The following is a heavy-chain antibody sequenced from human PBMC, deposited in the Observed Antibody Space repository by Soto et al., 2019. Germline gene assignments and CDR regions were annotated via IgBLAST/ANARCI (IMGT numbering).Heavy chain of an antibody. D-gene: IGHD6-13*01. CDR1: GGTFSSYA. CDR2: IIPIFGTA. Sequence: SVKVSCKASGGTFSSYAISWVRQAPGHGLEWLGGIIPIFGTANYAQKFQGRVTITADEAASTAYMELSSLRSEDTAVYYCARGFMYSSSWNYYYGMDVWGQGTTVTVSS. V-gene: IGHV1-69*13. J-gene: IGHJ6*02. CDR3: ARGFMYSSSWNYYYGMDV.